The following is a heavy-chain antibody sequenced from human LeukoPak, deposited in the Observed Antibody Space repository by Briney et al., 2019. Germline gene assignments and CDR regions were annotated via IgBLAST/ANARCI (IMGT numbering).Heavy chain of an antibody. D-gene: IGHD3-22*01. J-gene: IGHJ3*02. CDR3: ARDPDSAFDI. CDR2: TYSGGST. CDR1: GFTFSEYY. Sequence: GGSLRLSCAVSGFTFSEYYMSWVRQAPGKGLEWVSVTYSGGSTYYADSVKGRFTISRDNSKNTLYLQMNSLRAEDTAVYYCARDPDSAFDIWGQGTMVTVSS. V-gene: IGHV3-53*01.